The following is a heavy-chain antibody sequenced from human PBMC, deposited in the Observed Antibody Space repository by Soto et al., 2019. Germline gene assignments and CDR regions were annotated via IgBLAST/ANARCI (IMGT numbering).Heavy chain of an antibody. CDR3: VRPLPSGRNYGLDV. V-gene: IGHV3-53*01. CDR2: IYDNGTT. D-gene: IGHD3-10*01. CDR1: GLTVSNAY. Sequence: GGSLRLSCAASGLTVSNAYMAWVRQAPGMGLEWVSVIYDNGTTYYADSVKGRFTISRDTSTNTLSLQMDSLRAEDTAVYYCVRPLPSGRNYGLDVWGQGTTVTV. J-gene: IGHJ6*02.